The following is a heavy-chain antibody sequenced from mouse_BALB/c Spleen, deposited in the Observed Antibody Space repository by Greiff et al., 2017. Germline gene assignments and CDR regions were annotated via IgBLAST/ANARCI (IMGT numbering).Heavy chain of an antibody. D-gene: IGHD1-1*01. J-gene: IGHJ4*01. CDR1: GYAFTSYN. CDR3: ANDYYYGSSYAMDY. Sequence: VQLQQSGPELVKPGASVKVSCKASGYAFTSYNMYWVKQSHGKSLEWIGYIDPYNGGTSYNQKFKGKATLTVDKSSSTAYMHLNSLTSEDSAVYYCANDYYYGSSYAMDYWGQGTSVTVSS. CDR2: IDPYNGGT. V-gene: IGHV1S135*01.